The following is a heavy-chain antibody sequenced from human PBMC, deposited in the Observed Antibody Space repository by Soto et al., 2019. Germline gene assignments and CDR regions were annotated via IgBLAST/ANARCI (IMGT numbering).Heavy chain of an antibody. CDR2: IYPGDSDT. CDR3: ARVPTVVTQKIDY. CDR1: GYGFTSYW. J-gene: IGHJ4*02. Sequence: PGESLMISCKGSGYGFTSYWIGWVRQMPGKGLEWMGIIYPGDSDTRYSPSFQGQVTISADKSISTAYLQWSSLKASDTAMYYCARVPTVVTQKIDYWGQGTLVTVSS. V-gene: IGHV5-51*01. D-gene: IGHD4-17*01.